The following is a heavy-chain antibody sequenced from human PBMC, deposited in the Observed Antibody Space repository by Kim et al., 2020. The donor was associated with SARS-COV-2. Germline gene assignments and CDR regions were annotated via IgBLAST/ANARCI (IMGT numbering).Heavy chain of an antibody. D-gene: IGHD5-12*01. Sequence: GGSLRLSCEASGFTFSTYAMHWVRQAPGKGLEWVAVLWFDGTKKYFTDSVKGRFTISRDNSKNTLYLQMDSLRAEDTATYYCARGSHIVWRVSLDSWGQG. CDR1: GFTFSTYA. J-gene: IGHJ4*02. CDR2: LWFDGTKK. V-gene: IGHV3-33*01. CDR3: ARGSHIVWRVSLDS.